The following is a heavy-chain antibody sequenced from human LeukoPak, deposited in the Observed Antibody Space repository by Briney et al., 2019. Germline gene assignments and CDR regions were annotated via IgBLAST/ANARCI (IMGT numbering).Heavy chain of an antibody. V-gene: IGHV3-48*02. CDR2: ISISSSTI. J-gene: IGHJ4*02. Sequence: GGSLRLSCAASGFTLSSYSMNWARQAPGKGLEWVSYISISSSTIYYADSVKGRFTISRDNAKNSLYLQMNSLRDEDTAVYYCAREEYGAGRDIYYFDYWGQGTLVTVSS. CDR1: GFTLSSYS. CDR3: AREEYGAGRDIYYFDY. D-gene: IGHD3-10*01.